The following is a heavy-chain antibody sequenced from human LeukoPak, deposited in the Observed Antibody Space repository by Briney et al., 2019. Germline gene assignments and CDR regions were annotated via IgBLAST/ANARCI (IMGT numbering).Heavy chain of an antibody. CDR3: ARAVGRRGLYCSSTSCYFDY. D-gene: IGHD2-2*01. J-gene: IGHJ4*02. V-gene: IGHV3-21*01. Sequence: GGSLRLSCAASGFTFSSYSMNWVRQAPGKGLEWVSSISSSSSYIYYADSVKGRFTISRDNAKNSPYLQMNSLRAEDTAVYYCARAVGRRGLYCSSTSCYFDYWGQGTLVTVSS. CDR2: ISSSSSYI. CDR1: GFTFSSYS.